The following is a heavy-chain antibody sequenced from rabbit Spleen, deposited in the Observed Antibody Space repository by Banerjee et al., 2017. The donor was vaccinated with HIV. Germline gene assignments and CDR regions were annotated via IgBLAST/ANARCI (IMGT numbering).Heavy chain of an antibody. CDR3: ARTLPDSSNTASAL. Sequence: QEQLVESGGGLVQPGGSLKLSCKASGFDFSSYWIWWVRQAPGKGPEWIACIYNGDGRTYYANWAKGRFTISKTSSTTVTLQMTSLTAADTATYFCARTLPDSSNTASALWGPGTLVTVS. J-gene: IGHJ4*01. CDR1: GFDFSSYW. V-gene: IGHV1S47*01. CDR2: IYNGDGRT. D-gene: IGHD7-1*01.